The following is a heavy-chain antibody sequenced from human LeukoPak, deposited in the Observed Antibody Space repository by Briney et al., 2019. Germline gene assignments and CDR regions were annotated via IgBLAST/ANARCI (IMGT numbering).Heavy chain of an antibody. V-gene: IGHV3-53*01. CDR3: ARELHYDYYYMDV. CDR1: GFTVSSNY. Sequence: GGSLRLSCAASGFTVSSNYMSWVRQAPRKGLEWVSVIYSGGSTYYADSVKGRFTISRDNSKNTLYLQMNSLRAEDTAVYYCARELHYDYYYMDVWGKGTTVTVSS. CDR2: IYSGGST. D-gene: IGHD3-16*01. J-gene: IGHJ6*03.